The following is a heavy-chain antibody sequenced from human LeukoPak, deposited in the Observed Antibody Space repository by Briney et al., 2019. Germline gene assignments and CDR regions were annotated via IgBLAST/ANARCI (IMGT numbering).Heavy chain of an antibody. CDR2: ISSSGSTI. V-gene: IGHV3-48*03. Sequence: PGGSLRLSCAASGFTFSSYEMNWVRQAPGKGLEWVSYISSSGSTIYYADSVKGRFTISRDNAKNSPYLQMNSLRAEDTAVYYCARGWWDHPQGAFDIWGQGTMVTVSS. CDR1: GFTFSSYE. J-gene: IGHJ3*02. CDR3: ARGWWDHPQGAFDI. D-gene: IGHD1-26*01.